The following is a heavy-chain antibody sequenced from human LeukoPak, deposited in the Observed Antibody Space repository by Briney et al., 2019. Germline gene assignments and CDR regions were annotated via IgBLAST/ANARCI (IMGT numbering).Heavy chain of an antibody. CDR2: INQDGSEK. J-gene: IGHJ4*02. V-gene: IGHV3-7*04. CDR3: ARDGYSSGPGAD. CDR1: GFGISNYW. Sequence: GGCLRLSCAVSGFGISNYWMSWVRHIPRKGLEWAANINQDGSEKYYVDSVKGRFTMSRDNAKNSLYLQMNSLRAEDTAVYYCARDGYSSGPGADWGQGTLVTVSS. D-gene: IGHD6-19*01.